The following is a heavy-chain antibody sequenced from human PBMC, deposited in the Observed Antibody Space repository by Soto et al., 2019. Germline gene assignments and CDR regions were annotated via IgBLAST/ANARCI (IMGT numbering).Heavy chain of an antibody. V-gene: IGHV4-39*01. CDR3: ARLGILPGYPRWFDP. CDR2: IYYIGST. J-gene: IGHJ5*02. CDR1: GGSISSSNYY. D-gene: IGHD3-9*01. Sequence: QLQLQESGPGLVKTSETLSLTCTVSGGSISSSNYYWGWIRQPPGKGLEWIGRIYYIGSTYSNPSLKSRVTMSVDTSKNQFSLKLSSVTAADTAVYYCARLGILPGYPRWFDPWGQGTLVAVSS.